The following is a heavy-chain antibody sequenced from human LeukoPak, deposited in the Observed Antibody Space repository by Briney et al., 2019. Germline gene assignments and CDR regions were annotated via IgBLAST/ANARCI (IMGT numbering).Heavy chain of an antibody. CDR3: ARFFQEGWFDP. J-gene: IGHJ5*02. Sequence: GASVKVSCKTSGYTFTSYGISWVRQAPGQGLEWMGWISAYNGNTNYAQKVQGRVTMTTDTSTSTAYMELSSLRSEDTAVYYCARFFQEGWFDPWGQGTLVTVSS. CDR2: ISAYNGNT. D-gene: IGHD2/OR15-2a*01. V-gene: IGHV1-18*01. CDR1: GYTFTSYG.